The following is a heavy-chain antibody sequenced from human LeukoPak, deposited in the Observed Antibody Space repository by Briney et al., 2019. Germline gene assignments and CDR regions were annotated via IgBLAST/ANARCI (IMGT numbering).Heavy chain of an antibody. Sequence: PSETLSLTCTVSGGSISIYYWTWLRQPAGKGLECIGRIYTSGSTNYSPSLKSRVTMSVDTSKNEFSLKLNSVTAADTAVYYCARESKVAGTDRYLDSWGQGTLVTVSS. CDR1: GGSISIYY. D-gene: IGHD6-19*01. V-gene: IGHV4-4*07. J-gene: IGHJ4*02. CDR2: IYTSGST. CDR3: ARESKVAGTDRYLDS.